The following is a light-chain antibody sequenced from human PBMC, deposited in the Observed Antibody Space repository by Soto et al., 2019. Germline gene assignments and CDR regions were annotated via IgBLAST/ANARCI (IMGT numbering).Light chain of an antibody. J-gene: IGKJ4*01. CDR3: HQYGTSPRT. Sequence: EIVLTQSPGTLSLSPGERATLSCRASQSVSSSYLGWYQQNSGQAPRLLIYAASTRATGIPDRFSGSGSGTDFTLTISRLEPEDFAVYYCHQYGTSPRTFGGGTKVEIK. V-gene: IGKV3-20*01. CDR2: AAS. CDR1: QSVSSSY.